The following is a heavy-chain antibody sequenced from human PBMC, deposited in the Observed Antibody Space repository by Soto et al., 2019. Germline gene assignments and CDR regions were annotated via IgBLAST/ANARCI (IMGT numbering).Heavy chain of an antibody. CDR1: GFTFSDHG. CDR2: ISYDGSAK. J-gene: IGHJ6*02. D-gene: IGHD3-3*01. Sequence: SLRLSCAASGFTFSDHGMHWVRQAPGKGLEWVTVISYDGSAKYYKESVKGRFTTSRDNSRNTLYLQIDSLRVEDTAVYYCAKDEGRFLKNYFNYGIDVWGLGTTVTVSS. V-gene: IGHV3-30*18. CDR3: AKDEGRFLKNYFNYGIDV.